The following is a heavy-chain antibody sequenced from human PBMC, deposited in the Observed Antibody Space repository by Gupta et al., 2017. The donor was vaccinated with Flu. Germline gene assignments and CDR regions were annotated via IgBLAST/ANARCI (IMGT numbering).Heavy chain of an antibody. J-gene: IGHJ4*02. Sequence: QVQLVESGGGVVQPGRSLRLSCAASGFTFSAYGMHWVRQAPGKGLEWVALISSDGSNRYYADSVKGRFTISRDNSKNTLYLQMISLRAEDTAMYYCTKVKSSHSNYWGQGTLVTVSS. CDR2: ISSDGSNR. CDR3: TKVKSSHSNY. V-gene: IGHV3-30*18. CDR1: GFTFSAYG.